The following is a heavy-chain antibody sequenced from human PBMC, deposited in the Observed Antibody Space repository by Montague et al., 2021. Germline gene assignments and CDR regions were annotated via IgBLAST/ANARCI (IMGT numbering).Heavy chain of an antibody. CDR2: MCSSGSP. D-gene: IGHD7-27*01. CDR1: GGSVNGYD. J-gene: IGHJ4*01. V-gene: IGHV4-59*02. CDR3: GRDYWGSIDY. Sequence: SETLSLTCGVSGGSVNGYDWSWIRQPPGKGLEWIGYMCSSGSPNYNPYFTSRIAISIDRSRNQFSLALSLVTTADTAIYFCGRDYWGSIDYWGHGILVTVSS.